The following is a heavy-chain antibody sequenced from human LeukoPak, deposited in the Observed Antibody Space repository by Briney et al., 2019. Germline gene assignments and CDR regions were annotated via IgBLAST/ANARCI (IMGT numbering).Heavy chain of an antibody. CDR1: GFTFSSYG. J-gene: IGHJ3*02. Sequence: GGSLRLSCAASGFTFSSYGMHWVRQAPGKGLEWVAVISYDGSNKYYADSVKGRFTISRDNSKNTLYLQMHSLRAEDTAVYYCARAGSYSSSWYGAFDIWGQGTMVTVSS. CDR3: ARAGSYSSSWYGAFDI. V-gene: IGHV3-30*03. CDR2: ISYDGSNK. D-gene: IGHD6-13*01.